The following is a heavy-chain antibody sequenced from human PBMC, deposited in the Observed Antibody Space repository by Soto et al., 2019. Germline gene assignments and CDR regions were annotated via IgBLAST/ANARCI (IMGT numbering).Heavy chain of an antibody. D-gene: IGHD3-10*01. CDR3: ARDRGAVTGQYFDY. CDR1: GFTFSAVY. V-gene: IGHV3-11*05. CDR2: ISSSGTSA. J-gene: IGHJ4*02. Sequence: HVQLEETGGGLVKPGGSLRLTCAASGFTFSAVYMSWIRQAPNKGLEYISYISSSGTSANYADSVKGRFTISRDNAKNSLYLQMNSLRAEDTAVYYCARDRGAVTGQYFDYCGQGALVTVSS.